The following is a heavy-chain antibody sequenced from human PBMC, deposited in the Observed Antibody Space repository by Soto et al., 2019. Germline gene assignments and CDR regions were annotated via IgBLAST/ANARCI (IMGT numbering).Heavy chain of an antibody. J-gene: IGHJ6*02. CDR3: ARARMVRGVIYYYGMDV. D-gene: IGHD3-10*01. CDR2: IYHSGST. CDR1: GGSISSGGNY. V-gene: IGHV4-31*03. Sequence: QVQLQELGPGLVKSSQTLSLTCTVSGGSISSGGNYWSWIRQHPGKGLEWIGYIYHSGSTYYNPSLKSRVTISVDTSKNQFSLKLNSVTAADTAVYYCARARMVRGVIYYYGMDVWGQGTTVTVSS.